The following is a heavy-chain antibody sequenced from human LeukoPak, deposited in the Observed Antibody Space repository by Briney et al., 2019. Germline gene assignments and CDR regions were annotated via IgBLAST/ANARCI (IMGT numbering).Heavy chain of an antibody. CDR1: GYTFTGYY. V-gene: IGHV1-2*02. CDR2: INPNSGGT. Sequence: ASVKVSCKASGYTFTGYYMHWVRQAPGQGLEWIGWINPNSGGTNYAQKFQGRVTMTRDTSISTAYMELSRLRSDDTAVYYCASKVPIAAAGTPGGDYYYGMDVWGQGTTVTVSS. J-gene: IGHJ6*02. D-gene: IGHD6-13*01. CDR3: ASKVPIAAAGTPGGDYYYGMDV.